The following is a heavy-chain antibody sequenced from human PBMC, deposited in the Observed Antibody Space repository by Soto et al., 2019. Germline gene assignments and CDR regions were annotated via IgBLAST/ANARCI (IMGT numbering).Heavy chain of an antibody. V-gene: IGHV3-53*01. CDR3: ATQRGGGGY. J-gene: IGHJ4*02. Sequence: EVQLVESGGGLIQPGGSLRLSCAVSGFTVSNNYMSWVRQAPGKGLEGVSVIYSGGYTAYGDSVKGRFTISRDNSTHPLYFKINSLRADDTAVNYWATQRGGGGYWGQGTLVTVSS. CDR1: GFTVSNNY. CDR2: IYSGGYT. D-gene: IGHD6-25*01.